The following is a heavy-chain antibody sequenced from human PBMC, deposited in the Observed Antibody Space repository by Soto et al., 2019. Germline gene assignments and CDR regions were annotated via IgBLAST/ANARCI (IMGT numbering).Heavy chain of an antibody. Sequence: QVQLVDSGGGVVQPGRSLRLSCAASGFTFTTYSRHWVRRAPGTGLEWVAVISYDGSHAYYADSVKGRFTISRDNSMNTLHLQINSLRAEDTAVYYCAKERTYSVASGVDSWGLVTLVNVSS. V-gene: IGHV3-30*18. CDR3: AKERTYSVASGVDS. CDR1: GFTFTTYS. D-gene: IGHD1-26*01. J-gene: IGHJ4*02. CDR2: ISYDGSHA.